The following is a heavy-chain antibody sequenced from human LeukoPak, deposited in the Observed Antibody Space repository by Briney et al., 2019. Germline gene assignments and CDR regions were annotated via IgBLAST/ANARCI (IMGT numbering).Heavy chain of an antibody. Sequence: ASVKVSCKASGYTFTGYYMHWVRQAPGQGLEWMGWISAYNGNTNYAQKLQGRVTMTTDTSTSTAYMELRSLRSDDTAVYYCARDSRSRGYCSSTSCSYYYYYYMDVWGKGTTVTVSS. CDR3: ARDSRSRGYCSSTSCSYYYYYYMDV. CDR1: GYTFTGYY. J-gene: IGHJ6*03. D-gene: IGHD2-2*01. CDR2: ISAYNGNT. V-gene: IGHV1-18*04.